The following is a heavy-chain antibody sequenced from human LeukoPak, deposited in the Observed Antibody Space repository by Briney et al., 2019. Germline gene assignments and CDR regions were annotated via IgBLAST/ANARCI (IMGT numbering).Heavy chain of an antibody. CDR2: INPNSGGT. D-gene: IGHD3-9*01. CDR1: GYTFTGYY. CDR3: ARALERGYFDWLPRKDAFDI. V-gene: IGHV1-2*02. Sequence: ASVKVSCKASGYTFTGYYMHWVRQAPGQGLEWMGWINPNSGGTNYAQKFQGRVTMTRDTSISTAYMELSRLRSDDTAVYYCARALERGYFDWLPRKDAFDIWGQGTMVTVSS. J-gene: IGHJ3*02.